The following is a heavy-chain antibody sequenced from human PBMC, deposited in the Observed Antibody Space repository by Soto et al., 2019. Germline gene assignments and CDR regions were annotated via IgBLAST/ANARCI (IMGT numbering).Heavy chain of an antibody. CDR1: GYTVTSYG. CDR3: AHYGDYPYYFDY. Sequence: ASVKVSCKASGYTVTSYGISWVRQAPGRGLEWMGWINAYNGNTNYAQKLQGRVTMTTDTSTSTAYMELRSLRSDDTATYYCAHYGDYPYYFDYWGQGTLVTVSS. V-gene: IGHV1-18*01. D-gene: IGHD4-17*01. J-gene: IGHJ4*02. CDR2: INAYNGNT.